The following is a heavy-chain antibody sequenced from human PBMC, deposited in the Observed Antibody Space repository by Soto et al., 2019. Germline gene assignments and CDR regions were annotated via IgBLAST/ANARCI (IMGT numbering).Heavy chain of an antibody. CDR2: IDESGGTT. CDR3: ARDRSLNFAVPPYGMDV. CDR1: GFMFSDHA. J-gene: IGHJ6*02. Sequence: GGSLRLSCVVSGFMFSDHAMNWVRQAPGKGPEWISRIDESGGTTSYADSVKGRFTISRDNTRDSLYLHMSNLRAEDTAIFYCARDRSLNFAVPPYGMDVWGPGTTVTVSS. D-gene: IGHD3-3*01. V-gene: IGHV3-48*03.